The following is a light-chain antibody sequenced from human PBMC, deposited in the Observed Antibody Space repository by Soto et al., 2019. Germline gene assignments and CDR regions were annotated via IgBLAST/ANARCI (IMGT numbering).Light chain of an antibody. CDR2: LGS. CDR1: QSLQHVNGNKY. J-gene: IGKJ5*01. CDR3: MQSLQTPRH. V-gene: IGKV2-28*01. Sequence: DVVMTQCPLSLPVTLGQPASISCRSSQSLQHVNGNKYLDWYVQKAGQSPQLLIYLGSNRAPGVPDRFSGSGSGTDFTLKITRVEAEDVGIYYCMQSLQTPRHFGQGTRLEIK.